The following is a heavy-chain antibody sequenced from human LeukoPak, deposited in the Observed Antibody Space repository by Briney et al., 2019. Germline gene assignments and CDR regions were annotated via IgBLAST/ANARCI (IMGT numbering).Heavy chain of an antibody. D-gene: IGHD3-16*01. Sequence: SETLSLTCAVYGGSFSSYYWSWIRQPPGKGLEWIGEINHSGSTNYNPSLKSRVTISVDTSKNQFSLKLSSVTAADTAVYYCARGLGGVPYYFDYWGQGTLVTVSS. CDR2: INHSGST. CDR3: ARGLGGVPYYFDY. CDR1: GGSFSSYY. V-gene: IGHV4-34*01. J-gene: IGHJ4*02.